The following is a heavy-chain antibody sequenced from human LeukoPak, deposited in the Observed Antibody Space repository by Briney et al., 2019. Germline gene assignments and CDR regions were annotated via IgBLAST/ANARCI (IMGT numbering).Heavy chain of an antibody. CDR3: ARDALDYGSGSFGDY. V-gene: IGHV3-7*01. CDR2: INQDGSKK. CDR1: GFTFNRYY. D-gene: IGHD3-10*01. J-gene: IGHJ4*02. Sequence: GGSLRLSCAASGFTFNRYYMMWVRQAPGKGLEWVANINQDGSKKYYVDSVEGRFTISRDNAENSLYLQMNSLRDEDTAVYYCARDALDYGSGSFGDYWGQGILVTVSS.